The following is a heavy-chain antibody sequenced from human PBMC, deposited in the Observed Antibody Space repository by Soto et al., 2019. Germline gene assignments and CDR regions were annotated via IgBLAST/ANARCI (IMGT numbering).Heavy chain of an antibody. D-gene: IGHD6-19*01. J-gene: IGHJ6*02. Sequence: SETLSLTCAVSGDSISRGYHWAWIRQPPGKRLEWVASISHTGTTYYNPSLTGRVTISLDTSRNQFSLNLGSVTAADSAVYYCARDREAGYNFYYGMDVWGQGTTVTVSS. V-gene: IGHV4-38-2*02. CDR2: ISHTGTT. CDR1: GDSISRGYH. CDR3: ARDREAGYNFYYGMDV.